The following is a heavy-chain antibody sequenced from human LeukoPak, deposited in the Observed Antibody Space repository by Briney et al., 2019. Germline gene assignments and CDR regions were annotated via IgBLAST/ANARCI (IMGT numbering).Heavy chain of an antibody. Sequence: PSETLSLTCAVYGGSFSGYYWSWIRQPPGKGLEWIGEINHSGSTNYNPSLKSRVTISVDTSKNQFSLKLSSVTAADTAVYYCARALSSSWYLTENFFDYWGQGTLVTVSS. CDR3: ARALSSSWYLTENFFDY. D-gene: IGHD6-13*01. V-gene: IGHV4-34*01. CDR2: INHSGST. J-gene: IGHJ4*02. CDR1: GGSFSGYY.